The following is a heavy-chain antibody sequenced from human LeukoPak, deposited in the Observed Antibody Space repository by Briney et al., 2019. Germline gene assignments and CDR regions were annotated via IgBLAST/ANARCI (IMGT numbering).Heavy chain of an antibody. CDR3: ARDAYVGGENY. CDR1: EFTFDDYA. Sequence: PGRSLRLSCAASEFTFDDYAMHWVRQAPGKGLEWVSVIYSGGSTYYADSVKGRFTISRDNSKNTLYLQMNSLRAEDTAVYYCARDAYVGGENYWGQGTLVTVSS. CDR2: IYSGGST. D-gene: IGHD3-16*01. V-gene: IGHV3-53*01. J-gene: IGHJ4*02.